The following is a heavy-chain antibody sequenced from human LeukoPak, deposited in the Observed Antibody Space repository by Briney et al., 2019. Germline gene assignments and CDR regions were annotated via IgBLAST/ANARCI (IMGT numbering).Heavy chain of an antibody. J-gene: IGHJ4*02. CDR3: AREVYCGGDCYADFDY. CDR1: GGSISSGSYY. V-gene: IGHV4-61*02. CDR2: IYTSGST. Sequence: SETLSLTCTVSGGSISSGSYYWSWIRQPAGKGLEWIGRIYTSGSTNYNPSLKSRVTISVDTSKNQFSPKLSSVTAADTAVYYCAREVYCGGDCYADFDYWGQGTLVTVSS. D-gene: IGHD2-21*02.